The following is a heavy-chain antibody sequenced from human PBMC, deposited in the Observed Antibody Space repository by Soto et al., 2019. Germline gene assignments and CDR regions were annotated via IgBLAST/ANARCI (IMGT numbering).Heavy chain of an antibody. CDR2: ISGSGGST. V-gene: IGHV3-23*01. D-gene: IGHD6-6*01. J-gene: IGHJ4*02. CDR3: AKQYSSPSPFDY. CDR1: GSTFSSYA. Sequence: EVQLLESGGGLVQPGGSLRLSCAASGSTFSSYAMRWVRQAPGKGLEWVSAISGSGGSTYYADSVKGRFTISRDNTKNALYLQNNSLRAEDTAVYDCAKQYSSPSPFDYWGQGTLVTVSS.